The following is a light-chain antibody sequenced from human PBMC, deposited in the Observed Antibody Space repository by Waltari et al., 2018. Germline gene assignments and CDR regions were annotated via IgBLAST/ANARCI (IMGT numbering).Light chain of an antibody. V-gene: IGLV4-69*01. CDR2: VNSDGSH. CDR3: QTGGHGTWV. CDR1: SGHSNNI. Sequence: QLVLTQSPSASASLGASVKLTCTLDSGHSNNIVAWLQRRPEKGPRYLMKVNSDGSHTKGDDIPDRFSGSSSGPERYLTISSLQSEDEADYYCQTGGHGTWVFGGGTKLTV. J-gene: IGLJ3*02.